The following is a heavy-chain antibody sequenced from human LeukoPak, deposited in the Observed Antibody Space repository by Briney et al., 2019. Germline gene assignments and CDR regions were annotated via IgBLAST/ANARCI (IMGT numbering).Heavy chain of an antibody. CDR2: ICYSGST. CDR1: GGSISSYY. V-gene: IGHV4-59*01. J-gene: IGHJ4*02. D-gene: IGHD3-3*01. CDR3: AGGDPSYYDFWSGYLVGYYFDY. Sequence: SETLSLTCTVSGGSISSYYWSWIRQPPGKGLEWIGYICYSGSTNYNPSLKSRVTISVDTSKNQFSLKLSSVTAADTAVYYCAGGDPSYYDFWSGYLVGYYFDYWGQGTLVTVSS.